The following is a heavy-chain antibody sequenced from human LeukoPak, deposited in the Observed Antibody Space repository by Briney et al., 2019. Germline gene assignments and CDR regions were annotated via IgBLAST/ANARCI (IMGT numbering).Heavy chain of an antibody. CDR3: VRGTGRL. CDR1: GFTFRSYT. D-gene: IGHD1-1*01. CDR2: LTGISTYI. V-gene: IGHV3-21*01. Sequence: GGSLRLSCFDSGFTFRSYTMNWVRQAPGKGLEWVASLTGISTYIEYGDSVRGRFTISRDNSNNTLHLHMSNLRDEDTAVYYCVRGTGRLWGQGSLVFVS. J-gene: IGHJ4*02.